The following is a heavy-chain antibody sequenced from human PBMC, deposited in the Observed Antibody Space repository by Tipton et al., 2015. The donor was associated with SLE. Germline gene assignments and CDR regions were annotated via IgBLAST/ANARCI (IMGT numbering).Heavy chain of an antibody. CDR3: AKGPSGYSSSWYYFDY. Sequence: SLRLSCAASGFTFDDYAIHWVRQAPGKGLEWVSGITWNSGSIGYADSVKGRFTISRDNAKNSLHLQMNSLRAEDTALYYCAKGPSGYSSSWYYFDYWGQGTLVTVSS. CDR2: ITWNSGSI. J-gene: IGHJ4*02. D-gene: IGHD6-13*01. CDR1: GFTFDDYA. V-gene: IGHV3-9*01.